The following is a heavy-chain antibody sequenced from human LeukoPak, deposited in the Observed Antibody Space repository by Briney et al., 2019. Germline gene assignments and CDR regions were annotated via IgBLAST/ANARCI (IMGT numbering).Heavy chain of an antibody. CDR1: GYTFTSYG. V-gene: IGHV1-18*01. CDR2: ISAYNGNT. CDR3: ARSIVGSSWYYFDC. J-gene: IGHJ4*02. D-gene: IGHD6-13*01. Sequence: ASVKVSCKASGYTFTSYGINWVRQAPGQGLEWMGWISAYNGNTNYAQKLQGRVTMTTGTSTSTAYMELRSLRSDDTAVYYCARSIVGSSWYYFDCWGQGTLVTVS.